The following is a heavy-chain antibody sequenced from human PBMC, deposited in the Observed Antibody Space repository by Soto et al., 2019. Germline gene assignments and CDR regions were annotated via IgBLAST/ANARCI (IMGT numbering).Heavy chain of an antibody. Sequence: EAQLLDSGGGLARPGGSLRLSCGASGFIFSDYAMTWLRQAPGKGLEWVATISATCGNIEYRKSLKGRFTISRDKSKKMVYLQIIALTADDTAVYYCVKVAGGLADFDLWGRGTLFSFSS. CDR2: ISATCGNI. V-gene: IGHV3-23*01. D-gene: IGHD3-16*01. CDR3: VKVAGGLADFDL. J-gene: IGHJ2*01. CDR1: GFIFSDYA.